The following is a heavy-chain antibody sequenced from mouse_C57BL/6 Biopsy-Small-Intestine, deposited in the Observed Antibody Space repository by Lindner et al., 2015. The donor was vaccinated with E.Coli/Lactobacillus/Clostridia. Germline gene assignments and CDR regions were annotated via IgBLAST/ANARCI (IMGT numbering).Heavy chain of an antibody. J-gene: IGHJ2*01. CDR3: ARASGWMPTVITDYFDY. D-gene: IGHD2-4*01. V-gene: IGHV1-69*02. Sequence: SVKVSCKASGGTFSSYAMNWVRQAPGQGLEWMGGIIPIFATANYAQKFQGRVTITADESTSTAYMELSSLRSEDTAVYYCARASGWMPTVITDYFDYWGQGTLVTVSS. CDR1: GGTFSSYA. CDR2: IIPIFATA.